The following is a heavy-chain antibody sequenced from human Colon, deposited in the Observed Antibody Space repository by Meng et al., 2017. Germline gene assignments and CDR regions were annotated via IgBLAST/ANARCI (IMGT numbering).Heavy chain of an antibody. CDR2: IYYSGST. CDR3: ARGYYDSSGYGYWYFDL. CDR1: GGSIRMGYDS. V-gene: IGHV4-30-4*01. J-gene: IGHJ2*01. D-gene: IGHD3-22*01. Sequence: VPLKPSGHEHVNAPQTLSHTSRLSGGSIRMGYDSWSWYRQPPGKGLEWIGYIYYSGSTYYHPSLKSRVTISVDTSKNQFSLKLSSVTAADTAVYYCARGYYDSSGYGYWYFDLWGRGTLVTVPS.